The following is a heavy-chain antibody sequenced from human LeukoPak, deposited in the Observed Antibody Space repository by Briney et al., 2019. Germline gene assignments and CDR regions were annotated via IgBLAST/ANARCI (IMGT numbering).Heavy chain of an antibody. D-gene: IGHD4/OR15-4a*01. CDR3: ARDPFGYGEDYGMDV. CDR2: IWYDGSNK. CDR1: GFTFSSYG. J-gene: IGHJ6*02. V-gene: IGHV3-33*01. Sequence: PGGSLRLSCAASGFTFSSYGMHWVRQAPGKGLEWVAVIWYDGSNKYYADSVKGRFTISRDNSKNTLYLQMNSLRAEDTAVYYCARDPFGYGEDYGMDVWGQGTTVTVSS.